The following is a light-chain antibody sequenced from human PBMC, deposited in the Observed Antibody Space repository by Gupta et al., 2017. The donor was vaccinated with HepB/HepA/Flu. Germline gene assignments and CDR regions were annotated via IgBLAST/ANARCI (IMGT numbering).Light chain of an antibody. J-gene: IGKJ1*01. Sequence: VLTQSPGTLSLSPGESATLSCRASEIVSSTYLSWHQQKPGQPPRLLIYGTSNRATGIPDRFTGRGSDTDFTLTISKLEPEDFAVYFCQQYGGSVWTFGQGTKVELK. CDR3: QQYGGSVWT. CDR1: EIVSSTY. V-gene: IGKV3-20*01. CDR2: GTS.